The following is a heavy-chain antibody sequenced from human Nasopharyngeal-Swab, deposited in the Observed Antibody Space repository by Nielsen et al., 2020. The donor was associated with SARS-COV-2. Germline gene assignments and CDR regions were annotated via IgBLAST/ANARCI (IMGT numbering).Heavy chain of an antibody. CDR2: IIPILDIG. CDR1: GGTFSSYA. V-gene: IGHV1-69*04. CDR3: ARDLWLETDYYYLGMDV. Sequence: SSVQVSCKASGGTFSSYAITWVRQAPGQGLEWMGRIIPILDIGRYAQKFQGRVTITADKSTNTAYMELSSLTSEDTAVYYCARDLWLETDYYYLGMDVWGQGTTVTVSS. J-gene: IGHJ6*02. D-gene: IGHD6-19*01.